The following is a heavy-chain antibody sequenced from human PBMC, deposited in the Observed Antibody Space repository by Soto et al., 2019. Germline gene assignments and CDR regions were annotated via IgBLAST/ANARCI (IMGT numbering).Heavy chain of an antibody. V-gene: IGHV4-31*03. CDR1: GGSISSVGYY. CDR3: ASDYDCWSGDYSA. D-gene: IGHD3-3*01. J-gene: IGHJ5*02. CDR2: IYYSGST. Sequence: QVQLQESGPGLVKPSQTLSLTCTVSGGSISSVGYYWSWIRQHPGKGLEWIGYIYYSGSTYYNTALKSRVTISVDTSKNQFSLKLSSVTAADTAVYYCASDYDCWSGDYSAWGQGTLVTVSS.